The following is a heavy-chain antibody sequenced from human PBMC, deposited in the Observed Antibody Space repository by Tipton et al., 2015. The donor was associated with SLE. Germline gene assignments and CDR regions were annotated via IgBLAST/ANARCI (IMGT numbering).Heavy chain of an antibody. CDR1: GYSFSSGHY. CDR2: IYHSGST. D-gene: IGHD3/OR15-3a*01. Sequence: TLSLTCTVSGYSFSSGHYWGWFRQSPGKGLEWIGTIYHSGSTYYNPSLSSRVTISPDTSKNQFSLRLTSVTAADTAIYYCARVTDLAAADFWGQGTLVTVSS. V-gene: IGHV4-38-2*02. J-gene: IGHJ4*02. CDR3: ARVTDLAAADF.